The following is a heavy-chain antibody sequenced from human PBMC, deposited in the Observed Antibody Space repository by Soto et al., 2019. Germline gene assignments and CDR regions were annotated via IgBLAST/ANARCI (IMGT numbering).Heavy chain of an antibody. CDR1: GFTFSSYG. D-gene: IGHD1-26*01. CDR3: AKLSITTTSHNGMDV. J-gene: IGHJ6*02. CDR2: ISYYGSNK. V-gene: IGHV3-30*18. Sequence: GALGVACSASGFTFSSYGMHWVRQAPGKGLEWVAVISYYGSNKYYADSVKVRFTISRDNSKNTLYLQMNSLRAEDTAVYYCAKLSITTTSHNGMDVWGQGTKVTVYS.